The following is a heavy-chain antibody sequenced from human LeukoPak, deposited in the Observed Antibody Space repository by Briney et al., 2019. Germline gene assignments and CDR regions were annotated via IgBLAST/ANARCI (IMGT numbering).Heavy chain of an antibody. CDR3: AKRRGLELLYYYYMDV. V-gene: IGHV3-23*01. J-gene: IGHJ6*03. CDR1: GFTFITYA. D-gene: IGHD1-7*01. Sequence: GGSLRLSCAASGFTFITYAMSWVRQAPGKGLEWVSGISGSGSGGSTYYADSVKGRFTISRDNSKNTLYLQMNSLRAEDTAVYYCAKRRGLELLYYYYMDVWGRGTTVTVSS. CDR2: ISGSGSGGST.